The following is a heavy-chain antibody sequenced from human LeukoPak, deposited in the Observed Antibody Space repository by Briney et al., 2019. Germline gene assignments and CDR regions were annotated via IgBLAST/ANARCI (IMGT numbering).Heavy chain of an antibody. CDR3: ARATYYYDSSGYHSLSYFDY. J-gene: IGHJ4*02. Sequence: AASVKVSCKASGYTFTSYAMHWVRQAPGQRLEWMGWINADNGDTKYSQEFQARVTISRDTSASTAYMELSSLRSEDMAVYYCARATYYYDSSGYHSLSYFDYWGQGTLVTVSS. CDR2: INADNGDT. D-gene: IGHD3-22*01. V-gene: IGHV1-3*03. CDR1: GYTFTSYA.